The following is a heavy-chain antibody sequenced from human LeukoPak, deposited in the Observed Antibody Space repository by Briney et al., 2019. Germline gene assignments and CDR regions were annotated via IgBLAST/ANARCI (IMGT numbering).Heavy chain of an antibody. CDR1: GGTFSSYA. CDR3: AREFPYYYDSSGYNRYFDY. V-gene: IGHV1-69*13. D-gene: IGHD3-22*01. Sequence: GASVKVSCKASGGTFSSYAISWVRQAPGQGLEWMGGIIPIFGTANYAQKFQGRVTITADESTSTAYMELSSLRSEDTAVYYCAREFPYYYDSSGYNRYFDYWGQGTLVTVSS. CDR2: IIPIFGTA. J-gene: IGHJ4*02.